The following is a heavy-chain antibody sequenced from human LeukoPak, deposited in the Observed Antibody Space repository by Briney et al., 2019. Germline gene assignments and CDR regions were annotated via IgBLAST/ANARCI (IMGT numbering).Heavy chain of an antibody. CDR1: GGTFSSYA. V-gene: IGHV1-69*01. J-gene: IGHJ5*02. Sequence: SVKVSCKASGGTFSSYAISWVRQAPGQGLEWMGGIVPIFGTANYAQKFQGRVTITADESTSTAYMELSSLRSEDTAVYYCARGEGYDILTANWFDPWGQGTLVTVSS. CDR3: ARGEGYDILTANWFDP. CDR2: IVPIFGTA. D-gene: IGHD3-9*01.